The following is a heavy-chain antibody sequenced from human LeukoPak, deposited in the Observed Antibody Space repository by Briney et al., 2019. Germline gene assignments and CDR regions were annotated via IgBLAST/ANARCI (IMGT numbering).Heavy chain of an antibody. V-gene: IGHV5-51*01. CDR2: IYPSDSDT. D-gene: IGHD2-15*01. CDR3: AVCSGGSCYLNYSDY. J-gene: IGHJ4*02. CDR1: GYSFTSYW. Sequence: GESLKISCKGSGYSFTSYWIGWVRQMPGKGLEWMGIIYPSDSDTRYSPSFQGQVTISADMSISIAFLQWSSLKASDTAMYYCAVCSGGSCYLNYSDYWGQGTLVTVSS.